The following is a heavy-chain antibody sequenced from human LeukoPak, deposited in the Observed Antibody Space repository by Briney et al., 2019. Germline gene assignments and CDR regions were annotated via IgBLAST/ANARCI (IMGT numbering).Heavy chain of an antibody. CDR1: GGSFSGYY. Sequence: PSETLSLTCAVYGGSFSGYYWSWIRQPPGKGLEWIGEINHSGSTNYNPSLKSRVTISVDTSKNQFSLKLSSVTAADTAVYYCARDPQPPYYDFWGGRLTYFDYWGQGTLVTVSS. V-gene: IGHV4-34*01. CDR2: INHSGST. D-gene: IGHD3-3*01. CDR3: ARDPQPPYYDFWGGRLTYFDY. J-gene: IGHJ4*02.